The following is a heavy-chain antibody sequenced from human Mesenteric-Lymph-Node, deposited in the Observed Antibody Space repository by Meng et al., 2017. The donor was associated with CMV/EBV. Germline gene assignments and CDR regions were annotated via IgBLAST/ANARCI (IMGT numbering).Heavy chain of an antibody. V-gene: IGHV4-39*07. Sequence: SETLSLTCTVSGGSISSSSYYWGWIRQPPGKGLEWIGSIYYSGSTYYNPSLKSRVTISVDTSKNQFSLKLSSVTAADTAVYYCARDFRIVGATRVYYYYGMDVWGQGTTVTVSS. CDR2: IYYSGST. J-gene: IGHJ6*02. CDR3: ARDFRIVGATRVYYYYGMDV. D-gene: IGHD1-26*01. CDR1: GGSISSSSYY.